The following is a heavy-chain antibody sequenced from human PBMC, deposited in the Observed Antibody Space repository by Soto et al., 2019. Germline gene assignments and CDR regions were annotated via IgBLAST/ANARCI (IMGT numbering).Heavy chain of an antibody. CDR3: APRSPAFDY. V-gene: IGHV1-18*01. J-gene: IGHJ4*02. CDR2: ISTDKGKT. CDR1: GYTFTSFG. Sequence: QVQLVQSGPEVKKPGASVKVSCKTSGYTFTSFGIIWVRQAPGQGLEWMGWISTDKGKTNYAQKFQGRVTMTTDTSTSTAYMELRSLRSDDTAVYYCAPRSPAFDYWGQGTLVTVSS.